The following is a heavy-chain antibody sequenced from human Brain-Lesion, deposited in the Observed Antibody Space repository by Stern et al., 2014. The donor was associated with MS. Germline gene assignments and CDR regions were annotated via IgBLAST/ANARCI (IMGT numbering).Heavy chain of an antibody. D-gene: IGHD1-26*01. CDR2: FDPEDGET. J-gene: IGHJ4*02. V-gene: IGHV1-24*01. CDR1: GYTLTELS. Sequence: DQLVESGAEVKKPGASVKVSCKVSGYTLTELSMHWVRQAPRKGLEWMGGFDPEDGETIYAQKFRGRVTMTEDTSTGTAYMELSSLRSEDTAVYYCATLSPGAGGNYYRHFDYWGQGTLVTVSS. CDR3: ATLSPGAGGNYYRHFDY.